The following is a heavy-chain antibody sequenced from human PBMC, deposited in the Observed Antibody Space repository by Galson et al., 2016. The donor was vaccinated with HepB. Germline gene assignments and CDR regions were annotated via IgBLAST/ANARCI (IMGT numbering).Heavy chain of an antibody. CDR3: AKDQFWYYFDY. CDR1: GFTFTRYG. D-gene: IGHD2-8*02. V-gene: IGHV3-23*01. Sequence: SLRLSCAASGFTFTRYGMNWVRRAPGEGLEWVSAISGSGSSTYYADSVKGRFTISRDNSKNTLYLQMNTLRPEDTALYYCAKDQFWYYFDYWGQGTLVTVSS. CDR2: ISGSGSST. J-gene: IGHJ4*02.